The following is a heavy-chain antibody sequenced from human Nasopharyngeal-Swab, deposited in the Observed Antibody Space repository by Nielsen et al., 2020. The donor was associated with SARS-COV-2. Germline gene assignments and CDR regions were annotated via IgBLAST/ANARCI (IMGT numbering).Heavy chain of an antibody. D-gene: IGHD6-19*01. CDR3: ARDGGIAVAGTDY. CDR2: ISSSGSTI. J-gene: IGHJ4*02. V-gene: IGHV3-11*04. Sequence: GESLKISCAASGFPFSDYYMSWIRQAPGKGLEWVSYISSSGSTIYYADSVKGRFTISRDNAKNSLYLQMNSLRAEDTAVYYCARDGGIAVAGTDYWGQGTLVTVSS. CDR1: GFPFSDYY.